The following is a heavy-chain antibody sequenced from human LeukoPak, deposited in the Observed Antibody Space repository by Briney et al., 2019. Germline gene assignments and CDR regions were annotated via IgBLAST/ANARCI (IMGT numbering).Heavy chain of an antibody. CDR2: INHSGST. Sequence: SETLSLTCTVSGGSISSYYWSWIRQPPGKGLEWIGEINHSGSTNYNPSLKSRVTISVDTSKNQFSLKLSSVTAADTAVYYCAREVVPAAMKRGSGDNWYFDLWGRGTLVTVSS. D-gene: IGHD2-2*01. J-gene: IGHJ2*01. V-gene: IGHV4-34*01. CDR3: AREVVPAAMKRGSGDNWYFDL. CDR1: GGSISSYY.